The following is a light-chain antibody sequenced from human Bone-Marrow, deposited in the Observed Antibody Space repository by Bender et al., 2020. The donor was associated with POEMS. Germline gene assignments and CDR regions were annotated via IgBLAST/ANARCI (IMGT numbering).Light chain of an antibody. V-gene: IGLV2-8*01. J-gene: IGLJ3*02. CDR1: SSDVGGYNY. CDR3: CSYAGSRTWV. Sequence: QSALTQPPSASGSPGQSVTISCTGTSSDVGGYNYVSWFQQHPGKAPKLIISEVSKRPSGVPDRFSGSKSGSTASLTVSGLQAEDEADYLCCSYAGSRTWVFGGGTKLTVL. CDR2: EVS.